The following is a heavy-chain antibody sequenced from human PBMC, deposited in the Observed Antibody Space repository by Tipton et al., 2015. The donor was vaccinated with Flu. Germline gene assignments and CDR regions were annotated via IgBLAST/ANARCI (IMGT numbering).Heavy chain of an antibody. V-gene: IGHV1-18*04. CDR1: GYDSLKSD. CDR3: ARDLRGWGTFDY. Sequence: QVQLVQSGAEVKKPGASVKVSCQASGYDSLKSDITWVRQAPGQGLEWMGWISLSQGVTNFAPKFKGRVIMTTDTSTSTAYMEVKSLTSDDTAVYYCARDLRGWGTFDYWGQGTLVTVSS. D-gene: IGHD3-16*01. J-gene: IGHJ4*02. CDR2: ISLSQGVT.